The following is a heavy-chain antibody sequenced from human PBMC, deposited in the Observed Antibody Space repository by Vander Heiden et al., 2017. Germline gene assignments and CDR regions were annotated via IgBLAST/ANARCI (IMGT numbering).Heavy chain of an antibody. CDR3: ARDLELYGLFFPFDY. CDR2: ISSSSSYI. J-gene: IGHJ4*02. Sequence: EGQLVESGGGLVKLEWSLRGSCAASGFTFSSYSMNWVRQAPGKGLEWVSSISSSSSYIYYADSVKGRFTISRDNAKNSLYLQMNSLRAEDTAVYYCARDLELYGLFFPFDYWGQGTLVTVSS. D-gene: IGHD3-10*01. V-gene: IGHV3-21*01. CDR1: GFTFSSYS.